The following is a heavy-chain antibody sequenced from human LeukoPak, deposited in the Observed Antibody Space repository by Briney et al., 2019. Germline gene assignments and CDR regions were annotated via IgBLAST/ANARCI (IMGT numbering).Heavy chain of an antibody. CDR2: MNGDGSQI. Sequence: GGSLSLSCAASGFTFSGHWMSWVRQAPAKGLEWVAHMNGDGSQIYYMDFVKGRFTISRDNPKNTLYLQMNSLRAEDTAVYYCAKEPMIVVVMALFDPWGQGTLVTVSS. V-gene: IGHV3-7*03. CDR1: GFTFSGHW. CDR3: AKEPMIVVVMALFDP. J-gene: IGHJ5*02. D-gene: IGHD3-22*01.